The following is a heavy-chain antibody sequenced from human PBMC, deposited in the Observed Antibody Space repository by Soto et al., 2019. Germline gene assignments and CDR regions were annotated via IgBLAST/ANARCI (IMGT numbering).Heavy chain of an antibody. V-gene: IGHV4-34*01. CDR1: GGSFSGYY. CDR2: INHSGST. CDR3: ARADTTYYDFWSGPTPWWFDP. D-gene: IGHD3-3*01. J-gene: IGHJ5*02. Sequence: SETLSLTCAVYGGSFSGYYWSWIRQPPGKGLEWIGEINHSGSTNYNPSLKSRVTISVDTSKDQFSLKLSSVTAADTAVYYCARADTTYYDFWSGPTPWWFDPWGQGTLVTVSS.